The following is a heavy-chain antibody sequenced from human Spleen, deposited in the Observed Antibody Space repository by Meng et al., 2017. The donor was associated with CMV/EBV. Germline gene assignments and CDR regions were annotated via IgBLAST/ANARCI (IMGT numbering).Heavy chain of an antibody. Sequence: YPFPNYAISWLPQSPGQGLEWMGWISTYNGNTVCAHKFQGRVTMTTDTSTSTAYMELRDLGSVDTAVYYCARGGYCSISSCLPPDHWGQGTLVTVSS. D-gene: IGHD2-2*01. CDR2: ISTYNGNT. CDR1: YPFPNYA. CDR3: ARGGYCSISSCLPPDH. V-gene: IGHV1-18*01. J-gene: IGHJ4*02.